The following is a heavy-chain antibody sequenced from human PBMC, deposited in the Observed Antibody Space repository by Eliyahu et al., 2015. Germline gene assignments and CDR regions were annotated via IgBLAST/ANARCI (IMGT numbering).Heavy chain of an antibody. Sequence: QLQLQXSGPGLVKPSETLSLXCTXSGXSISSSSYYWGWIRQPPGKGLEWIGSIYYSGNTYYNPSLKSRVTISVDTSKNQFSLKLSSVTAADTAVYYCARLGYYDTSGLHWGQGTLVTVSS. V-gene: IGHV4-39*01. J-gene: IGHJ4*02. CDR3: ARLGYYDTSGLH. CDR1: GXSISSSSYY. CDR2: IYYSGNT. D-gene: IGHD3-22*01.